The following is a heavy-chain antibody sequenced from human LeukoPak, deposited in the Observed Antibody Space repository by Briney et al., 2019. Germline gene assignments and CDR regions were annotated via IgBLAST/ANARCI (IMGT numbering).Heavy chain of an antibody. D-gene: IGHD3-10*01. J-gene: IGHJ5*02. CDR3: ARHLDPFPGGSGSYTNNWFDP. V-gene: IGHV5-51*01. CDR2: IYPGDSDT. CDR1: GYSFTSYW. Sequence: GESLKISCKGSGYSFTSYWIGLVRQMPGKGLEWMGIIYPGDSDTRYSPSFQGQVTISADKSISTAYLQWSSLKASDTAMYYCARHLDPFPGGSGSYTNNWFDPWGQGTLVTVSS.